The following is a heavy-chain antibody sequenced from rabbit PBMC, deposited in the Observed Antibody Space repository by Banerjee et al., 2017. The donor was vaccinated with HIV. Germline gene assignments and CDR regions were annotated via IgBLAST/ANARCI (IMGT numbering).Heavy chain of an antibody. CDR3: ARDLAGVIGWNFNL. Sequence: QEQLKESGGDLVKPGASLTLTCTASGFSFSSYYMCWVRQAPGKGLEWIACIYAGRSGTTYYASWAKGRFTISKTSSTTVTLQMTSLTAADTATYFCARDLAGVIGWNFNLWGPGTLVTVS. CDR1: GFSFSSYY. V-gene: IGHV1S45*01. CDR2: IYAGRSGTT. D-gene: IGHD4-1*01. J-gene: IGHJ4*01.